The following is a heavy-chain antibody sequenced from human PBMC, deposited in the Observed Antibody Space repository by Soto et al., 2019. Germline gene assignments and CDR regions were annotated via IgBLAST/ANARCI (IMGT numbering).Heavy chain of an antibody. CDR3: ARDPRPSGYDRHMDV. CDR2: ISYDGGNT. Sequence: QEKLVESGGGVVQPGGSLRLSCEASGFMFSSYALHWVRQAPGKGLEWLAIISYDGGNTYYADSVKGRFTISRDGFRYTVYLEMDSLRPEDTGVYYCARDPRPSGYDRHMDVWGQGTTVTVS. CDR1: GFMFSSYA. V-gene: IGHV3-30*17. J-gene: IGHJ6*02. D-gene: IGHD5-12*01.